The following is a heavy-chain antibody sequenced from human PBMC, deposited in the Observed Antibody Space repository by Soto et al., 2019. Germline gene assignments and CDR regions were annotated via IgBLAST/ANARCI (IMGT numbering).Heavy chain of an antibody. CDR1: GFTFSNYV. Sequence: GGSLRLSCAASGFTFSNYVMHWVRQAPGKGLEYVSVITSNGGTIDHAKSVKGRFTISRDNSKNTLYLEMSALRPEDMAVYYCAKDRHSGSYNFDYWGQGTLVTVSS. J-gene: IGHJ4*02. CDR2: ITSNGGTI. D-gene: IGHD3-10*01. V-gene: IGHV3-64*01. CDR3: AKDRHSGSYNFDY.